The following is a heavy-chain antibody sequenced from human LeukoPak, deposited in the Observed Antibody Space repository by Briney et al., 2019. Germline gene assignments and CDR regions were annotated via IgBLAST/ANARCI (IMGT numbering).Heavy chain of an antibody. CDR3: ARDHNYAFDN. Sequence: GGSLRLSCAASGFTFSSYAMIWVRQAPGKGLEWISWVGIDSGNTKYADSVKGRSTISGEKAKNSLYLQMSSLRVEDTAVYYCARDHNYAFDNWGQGTLVTVSS. CDR1: GFTFSSYA. V-gene: IGHV3-48*01. D-gene: IGHD1-1*01. J-gene: IGHJ4*02. CDR2: VGIDSGNT.